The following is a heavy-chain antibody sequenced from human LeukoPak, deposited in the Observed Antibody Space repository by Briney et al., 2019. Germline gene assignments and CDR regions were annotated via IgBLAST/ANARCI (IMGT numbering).Heavy chain of an antibody. V-gene: IGHV1-69*01. J-gene: IGHJ4*02. CDR3: ARASPGYSSSSSIDY. CDR2: IIPIFGTA. CDR1: GGTFSSYA. D-gene: IGHD6-6*01. Sequence: SVKVSCKASGGTFSSYAISWVRQAPGQGLEWMGGIIPIFGTANYAQKFQGRVTITADESTSTAYMELSRLRSDDTAVYYCARASPGYSSSSSIDYWGQGTLVTVSS.